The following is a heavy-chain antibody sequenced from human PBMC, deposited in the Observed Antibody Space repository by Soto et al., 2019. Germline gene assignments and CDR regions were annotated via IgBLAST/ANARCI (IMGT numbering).Heavy chain of an antibody. Sequence: QVQLVESGGGVVQPGRSLRLSCAASGFTFSSYAMHWVRQAPGKGLEWVALISYDGGNKYYTDSVKGRFTISRDNSKNTLYLQMNSLRAEDTALYYCARGGIGTSQYYLEYWGQETLVTVSS. D-gene: IGHD6-13*01. J-gene: IGHJ4*02. V-gene: IGHV3-30-3*01. CDR3: ARGGIGTSQYYLEY. CDR2: ISYDGGNK. CDR1: GFTFSSYA.